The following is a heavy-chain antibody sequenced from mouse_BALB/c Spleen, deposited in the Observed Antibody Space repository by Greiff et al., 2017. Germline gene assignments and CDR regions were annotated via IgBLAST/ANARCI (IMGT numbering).Heavy chain of an antibody. D-gene: IGHD2-4*01. Sequence: DVQLQESGGGLVQPGGSRKLSCAASGFTFSSFGMHWVRQAPEKGLEWVAYISSGSSTIYYADTVKGRFTISRDNPKNTLFLQMTSLRSEDTAMYYCARFYDYGYYFDYWGQGTTLTVSS. CDR3: ARFYDYGYYFDY. J-gene: IGHJ2*01. CDR2: ISSGSSTI. V-gene: IGHV5-17*02. CDR1: GFTFSSFG.